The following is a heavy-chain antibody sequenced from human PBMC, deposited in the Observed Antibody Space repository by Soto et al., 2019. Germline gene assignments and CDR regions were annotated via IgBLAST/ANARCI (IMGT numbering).Heavy chain of an antibody. CDR2: ISGSGGST. CDR3: ARVKRVTTYPQGFFDY. V-gene: IGHV3-23*01. CDR1: GFTFSSYA. D-gene: IGHD4-17*01. J-gene: IGHJ4*02. Sequence: PVGSLRLSCAASGFTFSSYAMSWVRQAPGKGLEWVSAISGSGGSTYYADSVKGRFTISRDNSKNQFSLKLSSVTAADTAVYYCARVKRVTTYPQGFFDYWGQGTLVTVSS.